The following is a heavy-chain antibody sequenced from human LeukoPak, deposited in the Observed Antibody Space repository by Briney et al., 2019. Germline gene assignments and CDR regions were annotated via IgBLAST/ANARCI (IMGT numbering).Heavy chain of an antibody. D-gene: IGHD6-19*01. CDR3: ARGPPTQWLRYYYYYYMDV. J-gene: IGHJ6*03. CDR1: GGSFSGYY. Sequence: SETLSLTCAVYGGSFSGYYWSWIRQPPGKGLEWIGEINHSGSTNYNSSLKSRVTISVDTSKNQFSLKLSSVTAADTAVYYCARGPPTQWLRYYYYYYMDVWGKGTTVTVSS. V-gene: IGHV4-34*01. CDR2: INHSGST.